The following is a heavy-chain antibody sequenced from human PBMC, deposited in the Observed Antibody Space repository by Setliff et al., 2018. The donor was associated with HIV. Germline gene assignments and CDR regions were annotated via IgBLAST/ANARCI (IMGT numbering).Heavy chain of an antibody. V-gene: IGHV4-39*07. CDR2: IYYSGST. Sequence: SETLSLTCTVSGGSISSSSYYWGWIRQPPGKGLEWIGSIYYSGSTYYNPSLKSRVTISVDTSKNQFSLKLSSVTAADTAVYYCAIASTRIGYDSSGYPFDYWGQGTLVTVSS. CDR3: AIASTRIGYDSSGYPFDY. D-gene: IGHD3-22*01. CDR1: GGSISSSSYY. J-gene: IGHJ4*02.